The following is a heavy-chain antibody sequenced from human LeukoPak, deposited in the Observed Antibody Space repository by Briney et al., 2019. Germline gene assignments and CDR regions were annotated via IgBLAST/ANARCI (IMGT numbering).Heavy chain of an antibody. V-gene: IGHV4-59*08. J-gene: IGHJ6*04. Sequence: SETLSLTCSVSGGSISSYYWSWIRQPPGKGLEWIGYIYYSGSTNYNPSLKSRVTISVDTSKNQFSLKLSSVTAADTAVYYCATSDAGIAAAVDHYGMDVWGKGTTVTVSS. CDR1: GGSISSYY. CDR3: ATSDAGIAAAVDHYGMDV. D-gene: IGHD6-13*01. CDR2: IYYSGST.